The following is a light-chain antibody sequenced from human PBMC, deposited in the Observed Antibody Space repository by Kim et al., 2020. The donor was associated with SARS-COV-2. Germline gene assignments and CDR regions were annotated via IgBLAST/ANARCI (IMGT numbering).Light chain of an antibody. CDR1: SSDLGESYY. Sequence: QSALTQPASVSGSPGQSITISCTGTSSDLGESYYVSWYQQHPDKAPKLMIYDVSNRPSGFSNRFSGSQSGNTASLTISGLQAEDEAHYYCSSYTGSSTLFGGGTQLTVL. V-gene: IGLV2-14*03. J-gene: IGLJ2*01. CDR2: DVS. CDR3: SSYTGSSTL.